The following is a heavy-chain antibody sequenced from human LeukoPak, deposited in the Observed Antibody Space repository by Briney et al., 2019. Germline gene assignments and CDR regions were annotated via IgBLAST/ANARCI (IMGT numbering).Heavy chain of an antibody. CDR2: MSPNSGNT. Sequence: ASVKVSCKASGYTFTSYDINWVRQATGQGPERMGWMSPNSGNTGYAQKFQARVTITRDTSASTAYMELSSLRSEDTAVYYCARDPIGSRWPYYFDYWGQGTLVTVSS. V-gene: IGHV1-8*01. CDR3: ARDPIGSRWPYYFDY. J-gene: IGHJ4*02. D-gene: IGHD6-13*01. CDR1: GYTFTSYD.